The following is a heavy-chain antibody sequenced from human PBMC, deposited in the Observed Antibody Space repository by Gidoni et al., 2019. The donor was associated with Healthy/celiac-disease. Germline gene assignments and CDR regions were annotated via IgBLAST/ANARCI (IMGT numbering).Heavy chain of an antibody. D-gene: IGHD2-21*02. CDR1: GGTLSSYA. V-gene: IGHV1-69*01. J-gene: IGHJ6*02. Sequence: QVQLVQSGAEVKKPGSSVKVSCKASGGTLSSYAISWVRQAPGQGLEWMGGIIPIFGTANYAQKFQGRVTITADESTSTAYMELSSLRSEDTAVYYCARGCGGDCYGYYYYGMDVWGQGTTVTVSS. CDR3: ARGCGGDCYGYYYYGMDV. CDR2: IIPIFGTA.